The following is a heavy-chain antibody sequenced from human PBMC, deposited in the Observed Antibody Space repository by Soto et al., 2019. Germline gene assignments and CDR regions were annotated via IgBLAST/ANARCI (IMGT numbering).Heavy chain of an antibody. J-gene: IGHJ3*02. Sequence: ASVKVSCTACGVIFISYAIIWVRQAPGQGLARMGGIIPIFGTENYAQKFQGRVTITADESTSTAYMELSSLRSEDTAVYYCARDLGDDAFDIWGQGTMVTVSS. V-gene: IGHV1-69*13. CDR2: IIPIFGTE. D-gene: IGHD3-16*01. CDR3: ARDLGDDAFDI. CDR1: GVIFISYA.